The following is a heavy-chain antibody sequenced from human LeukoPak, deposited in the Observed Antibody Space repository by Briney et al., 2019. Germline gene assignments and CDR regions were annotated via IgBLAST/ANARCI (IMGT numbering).Heavy chain of an antibody. D-gene: IGHD2-2*01. Sequence: GGSLRLSCAASGFIFSRHAMHWVRQAPGKGLEWVAVISHDGSNKYSTASVKGRFAVSRDNSRNTLSLQMNSLRPEDTAVYYCARANGLRYEPSTFDYWGQGTLVTVSS. J-gene: IGHJ4*02. V-gene: IGHV3-30*09. CDR1: GFIFSRHA. CDR3: ARANGLRYEPSTFDY. CDR2: ISHDGSNK.